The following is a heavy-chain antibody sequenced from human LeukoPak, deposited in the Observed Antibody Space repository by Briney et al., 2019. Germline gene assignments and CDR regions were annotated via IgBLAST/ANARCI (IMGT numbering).Heavy chain of an antibody. Sequence: GASAKVSCKASGYTFTSYDINWVRQATRQGLEWMGWVNPNSSHTGYAQKFQGRVTMTRNTSISTAYMDLSSLRSEDTAVYYCARGAPGSYCSGGSCPYFDYWGQGTLVSVSS. CDR2: VNPNSSHT. CDR3: ARGAPGSYCSGGSCPYFDY. CDR1: GYTFTSYD. J-gene: IGHJ4*02. D-gene: IGHD2-15*01. V-gene: IGHV1-8*01.